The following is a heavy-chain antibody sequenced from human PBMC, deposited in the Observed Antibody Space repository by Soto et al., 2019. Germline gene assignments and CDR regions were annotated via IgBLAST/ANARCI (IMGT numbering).Heavy chain of an antibody. D-gene: IGHD6-6*01. V-gene: IGHV3-21*01. CDR1: GFTFSSYS. Sequence: PGGSLRLSCAASGFTFSSYSMNWVRQAPGKGLEWVSSSSSSSSYIYYADSVKGRFTISRDNAKNSLYLQMNSLRAEDTAVYYCARDLLQLVHDYWGQGTLVTVSS. CDR2: SSSSSSYI. CDR3: ARDLLQLVHDY. J-gene: IGHJ4*02.